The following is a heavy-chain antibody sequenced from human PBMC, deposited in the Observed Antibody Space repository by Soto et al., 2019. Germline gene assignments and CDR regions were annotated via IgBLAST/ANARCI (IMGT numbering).Heavy chain of an antibody. D-gene: IGHD2-8*02. V-gene: IGHV1-2*02. J-gene: IGHJ4*02. CDR2: INPDSGVT. CDR1: GYTFTGYY. Sequence: ASVKISCKASGYTFTGYYIHWVRQAPGQGLEWMGWINPDSGVTNYAQKFQGRVTMTGDTSIGTAYMELSSLRSDDTAVFYCARDTGRSLASARVDDWGQGTLVTVSS. CDR3: ARDTGRSLASARVDD.